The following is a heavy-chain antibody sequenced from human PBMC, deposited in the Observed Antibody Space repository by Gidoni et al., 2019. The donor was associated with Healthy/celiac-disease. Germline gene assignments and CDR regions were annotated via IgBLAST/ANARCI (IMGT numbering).Heavy chain of an antibody. CDR1: GFTFSGSA. J-gene: IGHJ6*02. V-gene: IGHV3-73*01. CDR3: TRLYLGSEGMDV. Sequence: EVQLVESGGGLVQPGGSLKLSCAASGFTFSGSAMPWVRQASGKGLEWVGRIRSKANSYATAYAASVKGRFTISRDDSKNTAYLQMNSLKTEDTAVYYCTRLYLGSEGMDVWGQGTTVTVSS. CDR2: IRSKANSYAT.